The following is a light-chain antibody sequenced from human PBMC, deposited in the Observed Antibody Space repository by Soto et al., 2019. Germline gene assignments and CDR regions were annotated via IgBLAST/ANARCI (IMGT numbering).Light chain of an antibody. J-gene: IGKJ3*01. CDR1: QSISSSY. Sequence: EIVLTQSPGTLSLSPGERATLSCRASQSISSSYLAWYQQKPGQAPRLLVYGASSRATGIPDRFSGSGSGTDFTLTISRLEPEVFALYSCRHYGSSRFTSGLGPKWISN. CDR3: RHYGSSRFT. CDR2: GAS. V-gene: IGKV3-20*01.